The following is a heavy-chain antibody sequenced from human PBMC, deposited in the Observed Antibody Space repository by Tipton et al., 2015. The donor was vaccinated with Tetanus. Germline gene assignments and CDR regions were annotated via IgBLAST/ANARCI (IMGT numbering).Heavy chain of an antibody. Sequence: TLSLTCTVSGGSISSYYWSWIRQPPGKGLEWIGYIYYSGSTNYNPSLKSRVTISVDTSKNQFSLKLSSVTAADTAVYYCARDRLRLDYYYGMDVWGQGTTVTVSS. D-gene: IGHD3-16*01. CDR1: GGSISSYY. J-gene: IGHJ6*02. CDR3: ARDRLRLDYYYGMDV. V-gene: IGHV4-59*01. CDR2: IYYSGST.